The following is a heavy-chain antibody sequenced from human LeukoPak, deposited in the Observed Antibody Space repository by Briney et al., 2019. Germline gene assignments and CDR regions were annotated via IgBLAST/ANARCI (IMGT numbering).Heavy chain of an antibody. CDR2: INHSGST. CDR1: GGSCSGYY. CDR3: ARRGFMITFGGVILSSTNWFDP. V-gene: IGHV4-34*01. Sequence: PSETLSLTCAVYGGSCSGYYWSWIRQPPGKVLEWIGEINHSGSTNYNPSLKSRVTISVDTSKNQFSLKLSSVTAADTAVYYCARRGFMITFGGVILSSTNWFDPWGQGTLVTVSS. J-gene: IGHJ5*02. D-gene: IGHD3-16*02.